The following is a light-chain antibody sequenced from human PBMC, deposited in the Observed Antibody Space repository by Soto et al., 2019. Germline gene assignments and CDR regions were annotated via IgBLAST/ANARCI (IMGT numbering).Light chain of an antibody. J-gene: IGKJ4*01. CDR3: QQYGSSPPLT. CDR1: QSISSSF. Sequence: EFVLTQSPGKLSLSPGERATLSCRASQSISSSFLAWYQQKHGQAPRLLIYGASSRGTGIPDRFSGSGSGTDFALTISRLVTEDFAVYYCQQYGSSPPLTFGGGTKVEIK. CDR2: GAS. V-gene: IGKV3-20*01.